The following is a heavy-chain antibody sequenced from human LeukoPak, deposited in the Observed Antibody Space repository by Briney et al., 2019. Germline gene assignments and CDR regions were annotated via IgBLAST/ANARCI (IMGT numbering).Heavy chain of an antibody. Sequence: GGSLRLSCAASGFTFSNAWMTWVRQAPGKGLEWVGRIKSKTAGGTIDYAAPVKGRFTISRDDSKSTLYLQMNSLKTEDTAVYYCTTGESMVGTTIHIRWADWGQGTLVTVSS. CDR2: IKSKTAGGTI. J-gene: IGHJ4*02. CDR1: GFTFSNAW. D-gene: IGHD1-26*01. V-gene: IGHV3-15*01. CDR3: TTGESMVGTTIHIRWAD.